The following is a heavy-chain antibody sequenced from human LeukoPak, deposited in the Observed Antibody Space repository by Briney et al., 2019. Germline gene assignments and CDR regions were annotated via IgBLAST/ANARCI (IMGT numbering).Heavy chain of an antibody. CDR1: GGSISSYY. J-gene: IGHJ4*02. Sequence: SETLSLTCTVSGGSISSYYWSWIRQPPGKGLEWIGYIYYSGSTNYNPSLKSRVTISVDTSKNQFSLKLSSVTAADTAVYYCARLSRLYYYDSSGYYLSREDPYYFDYWGQGTLVTVSS. V-gene: IGHV4-59*08. D-gene: IGHD3-22*01. CDR3: ARLSRLYYYDSSGYYLSREDPYYFDY. CDR2: IYYSGST.